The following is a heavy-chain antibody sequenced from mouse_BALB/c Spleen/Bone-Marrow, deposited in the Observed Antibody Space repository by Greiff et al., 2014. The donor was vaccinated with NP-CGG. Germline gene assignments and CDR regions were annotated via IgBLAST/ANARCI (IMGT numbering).Heavy chain of an antibody. CDR3: ARGVPMDY. CDR1: GYAFSSYW. Sequence: QVQLQQPGAELVRPGSSVKISCKASGYAFSSYWMNWVKHRPGQGLEWIGQIYPGDGDTNYNGKFKGKATLTADKSSSTAYMQLSSLTSEDSAVYFCARGVPMDYWGQGTSVTVSS. J-gene: IGHJ4*01. CDR2: IYPGDGDT. V-gene: IGHV1-80*01.